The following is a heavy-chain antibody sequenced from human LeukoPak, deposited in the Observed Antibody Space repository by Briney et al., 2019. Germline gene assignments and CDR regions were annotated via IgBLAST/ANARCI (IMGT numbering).Heavy chain of an antibody. CDR3: AKTTREYQLLWGYYYYYMDV. CDR1: GYSISSGYY. V-gene: IGHV4-38-2*02. D-gene: IGHD2-2*01. J-gene: IGHJ6*03. CDR2: IYHSGST. Sequence: SSETLSLTCTVSGYSISSGYYWGWIRQPPGKGLEWIGSIYHSGSTYYNPSLKSRVTISVDTSKNQFSLKLSSVTAADTAVYYCAKTTREYQLLWGYYYYYMDVWGKGTTVTISS.